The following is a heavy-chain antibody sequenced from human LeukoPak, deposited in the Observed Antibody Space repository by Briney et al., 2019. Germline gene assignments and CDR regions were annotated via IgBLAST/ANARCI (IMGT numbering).Heavy chain of an antibody. V-gene: IGHV4-34*01. D-gene: IGHD3-10*01. J-gene: IGHJ5*02. CDR1: GGSFSGYY. Sequence: PPETLSLTCAVYGGSFSGYYWSWIRQPPGKGLEWIGEINHSGSTNYNPSLKSRVTISVDTSKNQFSLKLSSVTAADTAVYYCARNPTYYYGSGGFDPWGQGTLVTVSS. CDR3: ARNPTYYYGSGGFDP. CDR2: INHSGST.